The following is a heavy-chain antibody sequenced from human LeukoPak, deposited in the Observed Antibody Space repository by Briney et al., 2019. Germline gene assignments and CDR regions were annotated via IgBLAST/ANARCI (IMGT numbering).Heavy chain of an antibody. J-gene: IGHJ4*02. CDR1: GFSFSGHW. CDR2: ISPTGSTT. Sequence: GGSLRLSCTASGFSFSGHWMHWARQLPGKGLVWVSRISPTGSTTSYADSVKGRFTVSRDNAKNTLYMQVNNLRAEDTAVYYCARGPNSNWSGLDFWGQGTLLTVSS. D-gene: IGHD6-6*01. V-gene: IGHV3-74*01. CDR3: ARGPNSNWSGLDF.